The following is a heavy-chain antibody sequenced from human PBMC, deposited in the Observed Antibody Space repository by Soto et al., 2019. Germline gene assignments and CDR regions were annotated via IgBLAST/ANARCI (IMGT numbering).Heavy chain of an antibody. CDR3: AKDRRGVVVAANWFDP. V-gene: IGHV3-21*04. CDR1: GFTFSSYS. CDR2: ISSSSSYI. D-gene: IGHD2-15*01. J-gene: IGHJ5*02. Sequence: PGGSLRLSCAASGFTFSSYSMNWVRQAPGKGLEWVSSISSSSSYIYYADSVKGRFTISRDNAKNTLYLQMNSLRAEDTAVYYCAKDRRGVVVAANWFDPWGQGTLVTVSS.